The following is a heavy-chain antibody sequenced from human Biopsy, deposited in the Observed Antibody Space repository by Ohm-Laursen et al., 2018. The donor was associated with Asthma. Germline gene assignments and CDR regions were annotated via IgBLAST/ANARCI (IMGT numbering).Heavy chain of an antibody. Sequence: SSVKVSCKSLGGTFNTYVIGWVRQAPGQGLEWMGGINSVFGTTTYPQKFQDRVTITADDSTSTVYMELSSLRSEDTAVYYCARKAGSCISRTCYSLDFWGQGILVTVSS. D-gene: IGHD2-2*01. V-gene: IGHV1-69*01. CDR2: INSVFGTT. J-gene: IGHJ4*02. CDR3: ARKAGSCISRTCYSLDF. CDR1: GGTFNTYV.